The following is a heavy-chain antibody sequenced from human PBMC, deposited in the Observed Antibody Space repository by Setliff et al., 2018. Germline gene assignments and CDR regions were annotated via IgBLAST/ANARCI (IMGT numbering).Heavy chain of an antibody. CDR3: AKDSDYDFLTGSYMDV. J-gene: IGHJ6*03. CDR1: GFTFSNYA. Sequence: GGSLRLSCAASGFTFSNYAMHWVRQVPGKGLEWVSGINWNSRSVAYAVSVRGRFTISRDNAKNSLYLQMNSLRREDTAVYYCAKDSDYDFLTGSYMDVWGKGTTVTVSS. D-gene: IGHD3-9*01. CDR2: INWNSRSV. V-gene: IGHV3-9*01.